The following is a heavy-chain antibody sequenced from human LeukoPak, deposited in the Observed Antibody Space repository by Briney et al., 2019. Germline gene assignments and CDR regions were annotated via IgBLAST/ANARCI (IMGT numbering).Heavy chain of an antibody. D-gene: IGHD5-12*01. CDR2: INHSGST. V-gene: IGHV4-38-2*02. Sequence: PSETLSLTCIVSGYSITSGYYWGWIRQPPGKGLEWIGEINHSGSTNYNPSLKSRVTISVDTSKNQFSLKLSSVTAADTAVYYCARRKGWLGYFDYWGQGTLVTVSS. J-gene: IGHJ4*02. CDR1: GYSITSGYY. CDR3: ARRKGWLGYFDY.